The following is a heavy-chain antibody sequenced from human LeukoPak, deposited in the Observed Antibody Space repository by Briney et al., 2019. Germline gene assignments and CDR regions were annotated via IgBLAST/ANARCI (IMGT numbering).Heavy chain of an antibody. J-gene: IGHJ3*02. CDR3: ARYTTVITRDVFDI. V-gene: IGHV2-70*11. CDR2: IDWDDDK. D-gene: IGHD4-17*01. CDR1: GFSLSSSGMC. Sequence: SGPTLVKPTQTLTLTCTFSGFSLSSSGMCVTWVRQPPGKALEWLARIDWDDDKYYSTSLRARLTISKDTSKNQVVLIMTNMDAVDTATYYCARYTTVITRDVFDIWGQGTMVTVSS.